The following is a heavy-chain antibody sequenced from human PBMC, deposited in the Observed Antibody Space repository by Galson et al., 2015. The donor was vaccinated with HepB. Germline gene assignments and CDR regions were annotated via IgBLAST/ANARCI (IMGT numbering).Heavy chain of an antibody. V-gene: IGHV3-66*02. J-gene: IGHJ4*02. CDR3: ARDHYDYVWGSYNY. Sequence: LRLSCAASGFTVSSNYMSWVRQAPGKGLEWVSVIYSGGSTYYADSVKGRFTISRDNSKNTLYLQMNSLRAEDTAVYYCARDHYDYVWGSYNYWGQGTLVTVSS. CDR1: GFTVSSNY. D-gene: IGHD3-16*01. CDR2: IYSGGST.